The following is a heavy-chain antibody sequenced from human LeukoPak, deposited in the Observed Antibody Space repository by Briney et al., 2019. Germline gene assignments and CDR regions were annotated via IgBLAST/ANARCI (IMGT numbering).Heavy chain of an antibody. CDR1: GYTFTGYH. CDR2: INPNSSDT. V-gene: IGHV1-2*06. Sequence: ASVKVSCKASGYTFTGYHMHWVRQAPGQGLEWMGRINPNSSDTNYAQKFQGRVTMTRDTSISTAYMELSRLRSDDTAVYYCARGVPFYVSADYGMDVWGQGTTVTVSS. J-gene: IGHJ6*02. CDR3: ARGVPFYVSADYGMDV. D-gene: IGHD2/OR15-2a*01.